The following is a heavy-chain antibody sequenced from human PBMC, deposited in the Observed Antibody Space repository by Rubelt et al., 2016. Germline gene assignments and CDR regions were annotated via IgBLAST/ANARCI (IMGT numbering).Heavy chain of an antibody. CDR1: GFTFSSFW. CDR2: IKQDGSEK. D-gene: IGHD5-24*01. CDR3: ASDGYSWDY. V-gene: IGHV3-7*01. J-gene: IGHJ4*02. Sequence: EVQLVESGGGLVQPGGSLRLSCAASGFTFSSFWMSWVRPAPGTGLEWVANIKQDGSEKYYVDSVKGRFNRAKEKAKHTLYLEMNRRRAEDTAVYDCASDGYSWDYWGQGTLVTVSS.